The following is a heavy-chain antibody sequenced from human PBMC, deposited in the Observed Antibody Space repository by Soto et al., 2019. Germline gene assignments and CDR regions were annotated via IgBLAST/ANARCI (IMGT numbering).Heavy chain of an antibody. J-gene: IGHJ4*02. V-gene: IGHV3-48*02. CDR1: GFTFSVYS. Sequence: EVQLVESGGDLVQRGGSLRLSCVASGFTFSVYSMNWVRQAPGKGLEWFSYITSDTKSIKYADSVKGRFTSSRDSAKNSVYLQMNSLRDEDTAVYYCARSVEGHFDYWGQGTVVTVSS. CDR3: ARSVEGHFDY. CDR2: ITSDTKSI. D-gene: IGHD6-19*01.